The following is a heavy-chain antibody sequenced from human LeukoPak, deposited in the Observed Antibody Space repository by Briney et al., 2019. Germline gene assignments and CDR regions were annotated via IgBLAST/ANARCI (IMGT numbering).Heavy chain of an antibody. CDR3: VKDKYPVVVAATLDY. V-gene: IGHV3-64D*09. CDR1: GFTFKSYP. CDR2: ISSNGGST. D-gene: IGHD2-15*01. J-gene: IGHJ4*02. Sequence: GGSLRLSCSAAGFTFKSYPMHWVRQAPGKGLEFVSAISSNGGSTYYADSVKGRFIISRDNSKNTLYLQMSSLRAEDTAVYYCVKDKYPVVVAATLDYWGQGTLVTVSS.